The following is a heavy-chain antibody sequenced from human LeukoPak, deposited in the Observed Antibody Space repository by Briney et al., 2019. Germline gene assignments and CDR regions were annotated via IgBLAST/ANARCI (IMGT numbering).Heavy chain of an antibody. CDR2: IYYSGST. CDR1: GGSISSSSYY. V-gene: IGHV4-39*01. Sequence: SETLSLTCTVSGGSISSSSYYWGWIRQPPGKGLEWIGSIYYSGSTYYNPSLKSRVPISVDTSKNQFSLKLSSVTAADTAVYYCARRNYDFWSGYWVNWGQGTLVTVSS. CDR3: ARRNYDFWSGYWVN. J-gene: IGHJ4*02. D-gene: IGHD3-3*01.